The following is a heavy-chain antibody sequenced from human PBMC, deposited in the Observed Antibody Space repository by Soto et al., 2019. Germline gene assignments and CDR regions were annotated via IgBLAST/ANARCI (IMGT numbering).Heavy chain of an antibody. D-gene: IGHD1-1*01. V-gene: IGHV4-31*03. CDR3: AREFGNDNDY. CDR1: GGSISSGGYY. J-gene: IGHJ4*02. CDR2: IYYSGST. Sequence: SETLSLTCTVSGGSISSGGYYWSWIRQHPGKGLEWIGYIYYSGSTYYNPSLKSRVTISVDTSKNQFSLKLSSVTAADTAVYYCAREFGNDNDYWGQGTLVTVSS.